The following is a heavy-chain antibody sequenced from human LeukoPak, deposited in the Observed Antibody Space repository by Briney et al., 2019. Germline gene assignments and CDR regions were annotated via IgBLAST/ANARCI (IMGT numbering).Heavy chain of an antibody. V-gene: IGHV4-34*01. CDR1: GGSFSGYY. CDR3: ARAIAAAGYYYYYMDV. J-gene: IGHJ6*03. D-gene: IGHD6-13*01. CDR2: INHSGST. Sequence: PSETLSLTCAVYGGSFSGYYWSWIRQPPGKGLEWIGEINHSGSTNYNPSLKSRVAISVDTSKNQFSLKLSSVTAADTAVYYCARAIAAAGYYYYYMDVWGKGTTVTVSS.